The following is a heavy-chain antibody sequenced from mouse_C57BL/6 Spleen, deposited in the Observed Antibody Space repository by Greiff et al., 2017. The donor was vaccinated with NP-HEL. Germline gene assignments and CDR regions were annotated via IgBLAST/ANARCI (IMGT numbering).Heavy chain of an antibody. CDR1: GYTFTSYW. V-gene: IGHV1-50*01. Sequence: VQLQQPGAELVKPGASVKLSCKASGYTFTSYWMQWVKQRPGQGLEWIGEIDPSDSYTNYNQKFKGKATLTVDTSSSPAYMQLSSLTSEDSAVYYCARLTGAGFAYWGQGTLVTVSA. D-gene: IGHD4-1*01. CDR2: IDPSDSYT. CDR3: ARLTGAGFAY. J-gene: IGHJ3*01.